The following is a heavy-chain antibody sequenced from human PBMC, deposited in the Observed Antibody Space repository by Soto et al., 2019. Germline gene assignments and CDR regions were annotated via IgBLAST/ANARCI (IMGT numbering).Heavy chain of an antibody. CDR1: GYTFTSYA. CDR3: ARDVFGQDQLLWPEFDY. Sequence: ASVKVSCKASGYTFTSYAMHWVRQAPGQRLEWMGWINAGNGNTKYSQKFQGRVTITRDTSASTAYMELSSLRSEDTAVYYCARDVFGQDQLLWPEFDYWGQGTLVTVSS. J-gene: IGHJ4*02. V-gene: IGHV1-3*01. CDR2: INAGNGNT. D-gene: IGHD2-2*01.